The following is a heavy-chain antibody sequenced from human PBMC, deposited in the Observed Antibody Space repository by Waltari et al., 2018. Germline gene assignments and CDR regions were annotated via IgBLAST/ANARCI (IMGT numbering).Heavy chain of an antibody. CDR2: IYYSGST. J-gene: IGHJ4*02. Sequence: LPLQESGPGLVKPTETLSLTSTVSGGSISSSSYYWGWIRQPPGKGLEWIGSIYYSGSTYYNPSLKSRVTISVDTSKNQFSLKLSSVTAADTAVYYCASYGSGSSAAFDYWGQGTLVTVSS. V-gene: IGHV4-39*07. CDR1: GGSISSSSYY. D-gene: IGHD3-10*01. CDR3: ASYGSGSSAAFDY.